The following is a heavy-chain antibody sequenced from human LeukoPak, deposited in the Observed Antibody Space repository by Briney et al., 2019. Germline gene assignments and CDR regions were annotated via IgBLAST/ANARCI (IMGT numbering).Heavy chain of an antibody. CDR2: ITSRSTT. J-gene: IGHJ4*02. CDR3: AREDYGDYGGFDY. V-gene: IGHV3-69-1*01. D-gene: IGHD4-17*01. Sequence: PGGSLRLSCAASGFIFSHYGMNWVRQAPGKGLEWVSGITSRSTTYYADSVKGRFTISRDNAKNSLYLQMNSLRAEDTAVYYCAREDYGDYGGFDYWGQGTLVTVSS. CDR1: GFIFSHYG.